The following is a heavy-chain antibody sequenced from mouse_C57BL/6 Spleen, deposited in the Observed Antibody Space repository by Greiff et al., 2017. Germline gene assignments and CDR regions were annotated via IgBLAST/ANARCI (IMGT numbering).Heavy chain of an antibody. CDR2: ISGGGGNT. CDR1: GFTFSSYN. D-gene: IGHD2-3*01. CDR3: ARGGDGYFAWFAY. Sequence: EVQGVESGGGLVKPGGSLKLSCAASGFTFSSYNLSWVRQTPEKRLEWVATISGGGGNTYYPDSVKGRFTISRDNAKNTLYLQMSRLRSEDTALYDCARGGDGYFAWFAYWGQGTLVTVSA. V-gene: IGHV5-9*01. J-gene: IGHJ3*01.